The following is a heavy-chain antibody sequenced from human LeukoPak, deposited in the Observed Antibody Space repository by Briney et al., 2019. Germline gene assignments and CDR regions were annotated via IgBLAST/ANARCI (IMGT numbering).Heavy chain of an antibody. J-gene: IGHJ2*01. V-gene: IGHV3-20*01. CDR2: INWIGGST. Sequence: GGSLRLSCAASGFTVSSNYMSWVRQVPGKGLEWVSGINWIGGSTGYADSVKSRFTISRDNAKHSLYLQMNSLRAEDTALYHCAKNWGTFSWYFDLWGRGTLVTVSS. CDR1: GFTVSSNY. CDR3: AKNWGTFSWYFDL. D-gene: IGHD7-27*01.